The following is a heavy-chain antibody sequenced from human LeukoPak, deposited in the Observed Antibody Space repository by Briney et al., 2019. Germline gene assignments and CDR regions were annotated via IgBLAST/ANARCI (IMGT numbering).Heavy chain of an antibody. J-gene: IGHJ5*02. CDR1: GGSISSFY. V-gene: IGHV4-59*01. CDR3: ARGVDGSGSYPRGINWVDP. Sequence: SETLSLTCKVSGGSISSFYWNWIRQPPGKGLEWIGYIYYSESTNYNPSLKSRVTISVDTSKNQFSLKLKSVTAADTAVYYFARGVDGSGSYPRGINWVDPRGQGTLVTVAS. D-gene: IGHD3-10*01. CDR2: IYYSEST.